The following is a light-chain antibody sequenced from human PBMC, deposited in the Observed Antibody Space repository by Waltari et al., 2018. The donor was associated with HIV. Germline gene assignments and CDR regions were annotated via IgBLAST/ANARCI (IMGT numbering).Light chain of an antibody. CDR1: SSNIGSNY. CDR3: ATWDDSLSALWV. V-gene: IGLV1-47*01. Sequence: QSVLTQPPSASGTPGQRVTISCSGNSSNIGSNYVSWYQQLPGTTPRLLIFRNNRSPSGVPDRFSGSKSGTSASLAISGLRSEDEADYFCATWDDSLSALWVFGGGTKLTVL. J-gene: IGLJ3*02. CDR2: RNN.